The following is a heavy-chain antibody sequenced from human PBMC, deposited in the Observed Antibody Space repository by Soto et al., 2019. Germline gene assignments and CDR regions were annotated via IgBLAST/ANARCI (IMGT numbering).Heavy chain of an antibody. D-gene: IGHD3-10*01. CDR2: INYNSGSV. V-gene: IGHV3-9*01. J-gene: IGHJ4*02. CDR1: GFTFDVYA. Sequence: EVQLVESGGGWVQPGRSLRLSCAASGFTFDVYAMHWVRQAPGKGLEWVSGINYNSGSVGYADSVKGRFTISRDNAKNSLHIKMKGRGAEDGAVYYCAKDTFSGGWVYLVVDYWGQGPRFPVSP. CDR3: AKDTFSGGWVYLVVDY.